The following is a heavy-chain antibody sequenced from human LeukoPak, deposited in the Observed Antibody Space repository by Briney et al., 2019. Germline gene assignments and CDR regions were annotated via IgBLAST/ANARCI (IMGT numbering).Heavy chain of an antibody. Sequence: GGSLRLSCSAAGLTFSNYWMHWARQAPGKGLVWVTRIDNDGTFTNYADSVKGRFTISRDNAKNTLYLQMNGLRVEDTAVYYCIRGSNAWNGMDVWGQGTTVTVSS. CDR2: IDNDGTFT. CDR1: GLTFSNYW. J-gene: IGHJ6*02. V-gene: IGHV3-74*01. D-gene: IGHD6-19*01. CDR3: IRGSNAWNGMDV.